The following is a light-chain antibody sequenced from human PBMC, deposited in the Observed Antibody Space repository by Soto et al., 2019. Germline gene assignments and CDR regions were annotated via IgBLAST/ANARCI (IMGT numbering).Light chain of an antibody. CDR1: QSVSSSY. J-gene: IGKJ1*01. Sequence: EIVLTQSPGTLSLSPGERATLSCRASQSVSSSYLAWYQQKPGQAPRLLIYGASSRATGIPDRFSGSGSGTDFTLTISRLEPEDFEVYYCQQYGSSPWTFGQGPKVEIK. CDR2: GAS. V-gene: IGKV3-20*01. CDR3: QQYGSSPWT.